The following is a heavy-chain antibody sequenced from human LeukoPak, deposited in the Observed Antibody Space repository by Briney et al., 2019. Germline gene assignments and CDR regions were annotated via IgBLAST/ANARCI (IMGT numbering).Heavy chain of an antibody. CDR3: ANGVSSSPHYYYYFGVDV. Sequence: PGGSLRLSCAASGLTFSSYAMHWVRQAPGKGLEWVAVISSDGISKYYADSVKGRFTISRDNSKNTLYLQMISLRAEDTGVYYCANGVSSSPHYYYYFGVDVWGQGTTVTVS. V-gene: IGHV3-30*18. J-gene: IGHJ6*02. D-gene: IGHD6-6*01. CDR2: ISSDGISK. CDR1: GLTFSSYA.